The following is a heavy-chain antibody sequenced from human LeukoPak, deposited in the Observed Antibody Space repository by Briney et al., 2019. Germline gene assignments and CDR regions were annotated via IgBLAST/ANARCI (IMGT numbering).Heavy chain of an antibody. CDR1: GYTFTGYY. D-gene: IGHD3-22*01. CDR3: ARDWDYDSSGYPGAFDI. Sequence: GASVKVSCKASGYTFTGYYMHWVRQAPGQGLEWMGWINPNSGGTNYAQKFQGRVTMTRDTSTSTAYMELSRLRSDDTAVYYCARDWDYDSSGYPGAFDIWGQGTMVTVSS. J-gene: IGHJ3*02. V-gene: IGHV1-2*02. CDR2: INPNSGGT.